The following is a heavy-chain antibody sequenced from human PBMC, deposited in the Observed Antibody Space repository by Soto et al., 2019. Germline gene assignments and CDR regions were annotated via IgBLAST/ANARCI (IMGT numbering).Heavy chain of an antibody. CDR2: IIPIFVTA. CDR1: GGTFSSYA. V-gene: IGHV1-69*01. J-gene: IGHJ6*02. D-gene: IGHD5-18*01. Sequence: QVQLVQSGAEVKKPGSSVKVSCKASGGTFSSYAISWVRQAPGQGLEWMGGIIPIFVTANYAQKFQGRVTITADESTSTAYMELSSLRSEDTAVYYCARDGYSYGGDYYYYGMDVWGQGTTVTVSS. CDR3: ARDGYSYGGDYYYYGMDV.